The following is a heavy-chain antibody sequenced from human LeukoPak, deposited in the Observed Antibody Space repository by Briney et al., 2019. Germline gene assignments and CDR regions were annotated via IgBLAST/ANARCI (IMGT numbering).Heavy chain of an antibody. Sequence: SETLSLTCTVSGGSISSYYWSWIRQPPGQGLEWIGYIYYSGSTNYNPSLKSRVTISVDTSKNQVSLKLSSVTAADTAVYYCVRHFCSGDNCYYFGYWGQGTLVTVSS. D-gene: IGHD2-15*01. CDR1: GGSISSYY. CDR3: VRHFCSGDNCYYFGY. V-gene: IGHV4-59*08. CDR2: IYYSGST. J-gene: IGHJ4*02.